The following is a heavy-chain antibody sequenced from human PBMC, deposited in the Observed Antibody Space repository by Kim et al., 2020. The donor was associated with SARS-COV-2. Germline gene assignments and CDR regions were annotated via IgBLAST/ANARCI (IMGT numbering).Heavy chain of an antibody. D-gene: IGHD3-16*01. CDR1: GFTFSSFA. CDR2: ISSGGSST. J-gene: IGHJ4*02. CDR3: AKGGRTSNGFGN. Sequence: GGSLRLSCAASGFTFSSFAMSWVRQAPGKGLEWVSHISSGGSSTYYADSVKGRFTISRDASKNTLFLQMNSLRAEDTAVYYCAKGGRTSNGFGNWGQGTLVTVSS. V-gene: IGHV3-23*01.